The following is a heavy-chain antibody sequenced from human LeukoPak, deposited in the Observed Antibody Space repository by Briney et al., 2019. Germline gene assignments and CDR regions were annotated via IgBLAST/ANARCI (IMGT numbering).Heavy chain of an antibody. Sequence: PGGSLRLSCAVPGLTFSHAWMNWVRQAPGKGLEWVGRIKSKTDGGTTDYAAPVKGRFTISRDDSKNTLYLQMNSLKTEDTAVYYCTTDNDIVVVPAADPFDYWGQGTLVTVSS. CDR1: GLTFSHAW. CDR2: IKSKTDGGTT. V-gene: IGHV3-15*07. CDR3: TTDNDIVVVPAADPFDY. J-gene: IGHJ4*02. D-gene: IGHD2-2*01.